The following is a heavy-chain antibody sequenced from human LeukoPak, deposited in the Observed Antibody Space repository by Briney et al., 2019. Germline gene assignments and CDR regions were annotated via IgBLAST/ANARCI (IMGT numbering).Heavy chain of an antibody. CDR1: GGSISSYY. CDR3: ARGSGIVGARDYFDY. V-gene: IGHV4-59*01. CDR2: IYYSGST. D-gene: IGHD1-26*01. Sequence: SETLSLTCTVSGGSISSYYWSWIRQPPGKGLEWIGYIYYSGSTNYNPSLKSRVAISVDTSKNQFSLKLSSVTAADTAVYYCARGSGIVGARDYFDYWGRGTLVTVSS. J-gene: IGHJ4*02.